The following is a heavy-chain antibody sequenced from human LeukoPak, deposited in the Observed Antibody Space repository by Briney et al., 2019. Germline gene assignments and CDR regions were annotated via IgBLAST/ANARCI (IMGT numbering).Heavy chain of an antibody. D-gene: IGHD1-26*01. CDR2: LSGSGDYT. V-gene: IGHV3-23*01. CDR3: AIDGSGLGAPQYYFHN. Sequence: GGSLRLSCAASGFTFSSYARSWVRQAPGKGLEWVSTLSGSGDYTYYADSAKGRFTISRDNSNNTLYLQMNSLRAEDTAVYYCAIDGSGLGAPQYYFHNWVQGTLVTVSS. CDR1: GFTFSSYA. J-gene: IGHJ4*02.